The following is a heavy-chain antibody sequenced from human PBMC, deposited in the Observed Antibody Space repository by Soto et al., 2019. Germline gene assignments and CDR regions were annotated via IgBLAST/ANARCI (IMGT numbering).Heavy chain of an antibody. D-gene: IGHD3-9*01. CDR3: WKDGVLWTLRYFDWLLTHFDY. CDR2: ISYDGSNK. CDR1: GFTFSSYG. V-gene: IGHV3-30*18. J-gene: IGHJ4*02. Sequence: QVQLVESGGGVVQPGRSLRLSCAASGFTFSSYGMHWVRQAPGKGLEWVAVISYDGSNKYYADSVKGRFTISRDNSKKTLYLQMNSMRAADTAVYYCWKDGVLWTLRYFDWLLTHFDYWGQGTLVTVSS.